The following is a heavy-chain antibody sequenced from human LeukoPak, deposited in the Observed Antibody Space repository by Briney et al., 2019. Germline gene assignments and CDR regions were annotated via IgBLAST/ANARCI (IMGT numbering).Heavy chain of an antibody. CDR2: ISYDGSNK. V-gene: IGHV3-30-3*01. D-gene: IGHD2-2*01. Sequence: GGSLRPSCAASGFTFSSYAMHWVRQAPGKGLEWVAVISYDGSNKYYADSVKGRFTISRDNSKNTLYLQMSSLRAEDTAVYYCARDRRDIVVVPDQTLDYWGQGTLVTVSS. J-gene: IGHJ4*02. CDR1: GFTFSSYA. CDR3: ARDRRDIVVVPDQTLDY.